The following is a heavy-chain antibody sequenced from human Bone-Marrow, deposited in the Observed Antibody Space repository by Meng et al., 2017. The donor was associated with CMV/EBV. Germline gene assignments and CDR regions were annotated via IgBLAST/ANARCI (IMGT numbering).Heavy chain of an antibody. D-gene: IGHD7-27*01. V-gene: IGHV3-21*01. J-gene: IGHJ3*02. CDR2: ISSSSYI. Sequence: GGSLRLSCAASGFTFSSYSMNWVRQAPGKGLEWVSSISSSSYIYYADSVKGRFTISRDNAKKSLYLQMNSLRAEDTAVYFCARERLGGAFDIWGQGTMVTVSS. CDR1: GFTFSSYS. CDR3: ARERLGGAFDI.